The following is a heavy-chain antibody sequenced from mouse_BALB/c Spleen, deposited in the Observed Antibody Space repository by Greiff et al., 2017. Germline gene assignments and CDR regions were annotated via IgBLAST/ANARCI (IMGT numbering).Heavy chain of an antibody. Sequence: QVQLQQSGAELARPGASVKLSCKASGYTFTSYWMQWVKQRPGQGLEWIGAIYPGDGDTRYTQKFKGKATLTADKSSSTAYMQLSSLASEDSAVYYCARRELGRENWYFDVWGAGTTVTVSS. V-gene: IGHV1-87*01. D-gene: IGHD4-1*01. CDR3: ARRELGRENWYFDV. J-gene: IGHJ1*01. CDR2: IYPGDGDT. CDR1: GYTFTSYW.